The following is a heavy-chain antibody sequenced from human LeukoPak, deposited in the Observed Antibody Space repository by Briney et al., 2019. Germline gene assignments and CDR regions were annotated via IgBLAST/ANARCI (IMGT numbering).Heavy chain of an antibody. D-gene: IGHD2-15*01. CDR2: VMPLFGTA. CDR1: GGTFSRND. Sequence: GASVKVSSKASGGTFSRNDISWVRQAPGQGLEWMGGVMPLFGTAKNAQKFQGRVTITADKSTSTAYMELSSLRSEDTAVYYCARWPRGDIVVGHAFDIWGQGTMVTVSS. J-gene: IGHJ3*02. CDR3: ARWPRGDIVVGHAFDI. V-gene: IGHV1-69*06.